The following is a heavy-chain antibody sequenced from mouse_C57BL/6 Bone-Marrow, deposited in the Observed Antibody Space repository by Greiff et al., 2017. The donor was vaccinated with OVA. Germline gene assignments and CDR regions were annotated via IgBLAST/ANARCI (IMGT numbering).Heavy chain of an antibody. D-gene: IGHD2-12*01. CDR1: GYTFTSYW. Sequence: VQLQQPGAELVMPGASVKLSCKASGYTFTSYWMHWVKQRPGQGLEWIGEIDPSDSYTNYNQKFKGKSTLTVDKSSSTAYMQLSSLTSEDSAVYYCARRPSYLAFDYWGQGTTLTVSS. V-gene: IGHV1-69*01. CDR3: ARRPSYLAFDY. J-gene: IGHJ2*01. CDR2: IDPSDSYT.